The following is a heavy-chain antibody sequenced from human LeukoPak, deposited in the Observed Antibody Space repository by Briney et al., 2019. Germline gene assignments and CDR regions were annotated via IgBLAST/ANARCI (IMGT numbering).Heavy chain of an antibody. Sequence: PGGSLRLSCAASGFTFSSYVMNWVRQAPGKGLEWVSYISSSGSTIYYADSVKGRFTISRDNAKNSLYLQMNSLRAEDTAVYYCARMKRYFDWSPLLGWFDPWGQGTLVTVSS. D-gene: IGHD3-9*01. CDR3: ARMKRYFDWSPLLGWFDP. J-gene: IGHJ5*02. CDR1: GFTFSSYV. V-gene: IGHV3-48*03. CDR2: ISSSGSTI.